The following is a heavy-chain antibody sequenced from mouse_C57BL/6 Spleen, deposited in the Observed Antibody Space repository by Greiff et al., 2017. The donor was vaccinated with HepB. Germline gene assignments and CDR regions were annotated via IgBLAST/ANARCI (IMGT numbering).Heavy chain of an antibody. CDR3: ARSRIYYDYDRGLDAMDY. V-gene: IGHV3-8*01. CDR2: ISYSGST. D-gene: IGHD2-4*01. Sequence: EVQRVESGPGLAKPSQPLSLTCSVTGYSITSDYWNWIRKFPGNKLEYMGYISYSGSTYYNPSLKSRISITRDTSKNQYYLQLNSVTTEDTATYYCARSRIYYDYDRGLDAMDYWGQGTSVTVSS. CDR1: GYSITSDY. J-gene: IGHJ4*01.